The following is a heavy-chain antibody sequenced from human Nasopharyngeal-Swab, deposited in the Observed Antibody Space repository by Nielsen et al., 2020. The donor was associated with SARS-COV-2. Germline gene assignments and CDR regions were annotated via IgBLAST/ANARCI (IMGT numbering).Heavy chain of an antibody. V-gene: IGHV3-9*01. CDR3: ARDQSWTTDNYYYYGMDV. Sequence: SLKISCAASGFTFDDYAMHWVRQAPGKGLEWVSGISWNSGSTGYADSVKGRFTISRDNAKNSLYLQMNSLRAEDTALYYCARDQSWTTDNYYYYGMDVWGQGTTVTVSS. CDR2: ISWNSGST. CDR1: GFTFDDYA. J-gene: IGHJ6*02. D-gene: IGHD3/OR15-3a*01.